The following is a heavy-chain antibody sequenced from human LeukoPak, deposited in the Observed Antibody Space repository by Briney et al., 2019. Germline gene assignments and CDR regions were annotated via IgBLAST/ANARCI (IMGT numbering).Heavy chain of an antibody. V-gene: IGHV2-5*02. J-gene: IGHJ3*02. CDR3: AHRRWLQSHDAFDI. CDR1: GFSLSTSGVG. D-gene: IGHD5-24*01. Sequence: SGPTLVKPTQTLTLTRTFSGFSLSTSGVGVGWIRQPPGKALEWLALIYWDDDKRYSPSLKSRLTITKDTSKNQVVLTMTNMDPVDTATYYCAHRRWLQSHDAFDIWGQGTMVTVSS. CDR2: IYWDDDK.